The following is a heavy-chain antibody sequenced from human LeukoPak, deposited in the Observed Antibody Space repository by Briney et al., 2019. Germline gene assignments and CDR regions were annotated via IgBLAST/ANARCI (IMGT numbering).Heavy chain of an antibody. J-gene: IGHJ4*02. Sequence: ASVKVSCKASGGTFGSYAISWVRQAPGQGLEWMGRIIPILGIANYAQKFQGRVTITADKSTSTAYMELSSLRSEDTAVYYCARIGTVTTPHFDYWGQGTLVTVSS. CDR1: GGTFGSYA. V-gene: IGHV1-69*04. CDR2: IIPILGIA. D-gene: IGHD4-17*01. CDR3: ARIGTVTTPHFDY.